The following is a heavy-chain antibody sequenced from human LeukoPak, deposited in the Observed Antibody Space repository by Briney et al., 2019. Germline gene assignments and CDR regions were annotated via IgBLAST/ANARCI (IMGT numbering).Heavy chain of an antibody. CDR3: AKDGDYGGHGALYYYYYYGMDV. D-gene: IGHD4-23*01. CDR1: GFTFGGYG. V-gene: IGHV3-30*02. Sequence: GGSLRLSCAGSGFTFGGYGMHWFRQTPGKGLEWVAVIAYDGSRAFYADSVKGRFTISRDNSKNTLYLQMNSPRAEDTAVYYCAKDGDYGGHGALYYYYYYGMDVWGQGTTVTVSS. J-gene: IGHJ6*02. CDR2: IAYDGSRA.